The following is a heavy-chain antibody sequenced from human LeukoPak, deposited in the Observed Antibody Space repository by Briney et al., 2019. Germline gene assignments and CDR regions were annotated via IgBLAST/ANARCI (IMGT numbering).Heavy chain of an antibody. D-gene: IGHD1-1*01. CDR2: IYYSGST. CDR1: GGSISSYY. V-gene: IGHV4-59*01. Sequence: SETLSLTCTVSGGSISSYYWSWIPQPPGKGLEWIGYIYYSGSTNYNPSLKSRVTISVDTSKNQFSLKLSHVTAADTAVYYCAREDTTGWFDPWGQGLLVTVSS. CDR3: AREDTTGWFDP. J-gene: IGHJ5*02.